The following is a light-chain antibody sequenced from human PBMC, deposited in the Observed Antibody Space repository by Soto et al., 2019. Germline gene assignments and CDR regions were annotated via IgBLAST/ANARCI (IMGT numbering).Light chain of an antibody. V-gene: IGKV1-9*01. J-gene: IGKJ4*01. Sequence: GDRVTITCRASQAISSYLAWSQQKPGKPPKLLIYGASTLQSDVPSRFSGSGSGTEFTLTVSSLQAEDSATSYCQQFNDYPLTFGGGTKVEIK. CDR3: QQFNDYPLT. CDR1: QAISSY. CDR2: GAS.